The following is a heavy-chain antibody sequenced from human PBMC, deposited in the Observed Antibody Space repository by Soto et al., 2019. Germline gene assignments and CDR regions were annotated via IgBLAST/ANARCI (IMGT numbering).Heavy chain of an antibody. CDR2: IYHSGST. D-gene: IGHD3-16*01. CDR3: ARAGGLGEVAVDY. CDR1: GGSISSGGYS. V-gene: IGHV4-30-2*01. Sequence: QLQLQESGSGLVKPSQTLSLTCAVSGGSISSGGYSWSWIRQPPGKGLEWIGYIYHSGSTYYNPSLTSRATXSXDXXKSQFSLKLGSVTAADTAVYCCARAGGLGEVAVDYWGQGTLVTVSS. J-gene: IGHJ4*02.